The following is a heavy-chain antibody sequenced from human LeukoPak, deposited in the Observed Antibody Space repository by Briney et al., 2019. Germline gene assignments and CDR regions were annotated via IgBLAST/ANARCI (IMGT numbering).Heavy chain of an antibody. D-gene: IGHD3-10*01. CDR3: ASEVWFGEPH. CDR1: GFTFSSYG. CDR2: ISGGGDT. J-gene: IGHJ4*02. Sequence: GGSLRLSCAASGFTFSSYGMHWVRQAPGKGLEWVSLISGGGDTHYVDSVKGRFTISRDNSKNTVYLQMDRLRAEDTAVYYCASEVWFGEPHWGQGTLVTVSS. V-gene: IGHV3-NL1*01.